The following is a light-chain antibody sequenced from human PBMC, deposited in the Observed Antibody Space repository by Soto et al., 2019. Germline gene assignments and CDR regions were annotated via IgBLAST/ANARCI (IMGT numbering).Light chain of an antibody. CDR1: SSDVGGYNY. CDR2: EVS. V-gene: IGLV2-14*01. Sequence: QSVLTQPDSVSGSPGQSITISCTGTSSDVGGYNYVSWYQHHPGKAPKLMIFEVSDRPSGVSNRFSGSKSGNTASLTISGLQAEDEADYYCSSYTIRSTYVFGTGTKVTVL. CDR3: SSYTIRSTYV. J-gene: IGLJ1*01.